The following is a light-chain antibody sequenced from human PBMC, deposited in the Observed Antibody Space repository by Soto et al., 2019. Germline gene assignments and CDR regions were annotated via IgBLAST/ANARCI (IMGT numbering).Light chain of an antibody. CDR1: TGPVTSGHY. Sequence: QAVVTQGPSVTVSPGGTVTLTCDSSTGPVTSGHYPYWFQQKPGQAPTTLIFDTDKRHSWTPARFSGALLGGKAALTLSGAQPDDEAEYYCLLSYHGGPYVFGTGTKVTVL. CDR2: DTD. J-gene: IGLJ1*01. V-gene: IGLV7-46*01. CDR3: LLSYHGGPYV.